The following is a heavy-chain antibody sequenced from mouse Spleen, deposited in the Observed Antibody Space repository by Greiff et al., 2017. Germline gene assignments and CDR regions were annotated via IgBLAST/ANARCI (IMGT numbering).Heavy chain of an antibody. CDR1: GFNIKDTY. CDR3: ARWGLGPY. J-gene: IGHJ3*01. V-gene: IGHV14-3*02. Sequence: EVMLVESGAELVKPGASVKLSCTASGFNIKDTYMHWVKQRPEQGLEWIGRIDPANGNTKYDPKFQGKATITADTSSNTAYLQLSSLTSEDTAVYYCARWGLGPYWGQGTLVTVSA. CDR2: IDPANGNT.